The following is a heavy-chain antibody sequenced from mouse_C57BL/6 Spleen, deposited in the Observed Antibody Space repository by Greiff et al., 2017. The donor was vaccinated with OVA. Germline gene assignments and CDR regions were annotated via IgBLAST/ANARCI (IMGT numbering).Heavy chain of an antibody. V-gene: IGHV5-4*01. Sequence: EVQVVESGGGLVKPGGSLKLSCAASGFTFSSYAMSWVRQTPEKRLEWVATISDGGSYTYYPDNVKGRFTISRDNAKNNLYLQMSHLKSEDTAMYYCARALLNYYGSSPYFDYWGQGTTLTVSS. CDR3: ARALLNYYGSSPYFDY. D-gene: IGHD1-1*01. CDR1: GFTFSSYA. CDR2: ISDGGSYT. J-gene: IGHJ2*01.